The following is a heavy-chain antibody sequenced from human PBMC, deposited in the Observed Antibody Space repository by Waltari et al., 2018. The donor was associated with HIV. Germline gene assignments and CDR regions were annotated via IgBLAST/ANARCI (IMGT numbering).Heavy chain of an antibody. CDR2: ISSESTNI. Sequence: EEQLVEAGGGGVIKPGESLHLACVGPGLPFSQYAMKWVRQAPGKGLEWIAYISSESTNIQYADSVKGRFTVSRDNAKESLYLQMNSLRDGDTAVYYCARDTLNFYFGLDVWGQGTTVTVSS. V-gene: IGHV3-48*02. CDR1: GLPFSQYA. D-gene: IGHD3-9*01. J-gene: IGHJ6*02. CDR3: ARDTLNFYFGLDV.